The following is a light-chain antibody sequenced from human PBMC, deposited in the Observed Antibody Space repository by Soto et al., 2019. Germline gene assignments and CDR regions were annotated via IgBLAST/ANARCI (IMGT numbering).Light chain of an antibody. CDR3: QQYGNSSWT. Sequence: EIVLTQSPGTLSLSPGERATLSCRASQSVKNNQLAWYQQKPGQAPRLLILGASSRATGIPDRFSGSGSGTDFTLTISRLQPEDFAVYFCQQYGNSSWTFGQGTKVDIK. CDR2: GAS. J-gene: IGKJ1*01. CDR1: QSVKNNQ. V-gene: IGKV3-20*01.